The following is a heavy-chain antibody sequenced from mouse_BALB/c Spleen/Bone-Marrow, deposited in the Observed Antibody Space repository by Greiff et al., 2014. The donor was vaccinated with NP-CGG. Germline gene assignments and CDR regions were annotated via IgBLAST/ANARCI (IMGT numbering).Heavy chain of an antibody. V-gene: IGHV3-1*02. J-gene: IGHJ4*01. Sequence: EVQLVESGPELVKPSQSLSLTCTVTGYSITSGYSWHWIRQFPGNKLEWMGYIHYSGTTNYNPSLKSRISITRDTSKNQFFLQLNSVTSDDTATYYCARQNDGYLCYALDYWGQGTSVTVSS. CDR1: GYSITSGYS. CDR3: ARQNDGYLCYALDY. D-gene: IGHD2-3*01. CDR2: IHYSGTT.